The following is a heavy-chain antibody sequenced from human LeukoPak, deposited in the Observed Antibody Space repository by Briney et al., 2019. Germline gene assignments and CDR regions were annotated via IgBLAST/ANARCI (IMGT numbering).Heavy chain of an antibody. Sequence: ASVKVSCKASGYTFTGYYMHWVRQAPGQGLERMGRINPNSGGTNYAQKFQGRVTMTRDTSISTAYMELSRLRSDDTAVYYCAMLYYDFWSGSEYWGQGTLVTVSS. D-gene: IGHD3-3*01. J-gene: IGHJ4*02. V-gene: IGHV1-2*06. CDR3: AMLYYDFWSGSEY. CDR2: INPNSGGT. CDR1: GYTFTGYY.